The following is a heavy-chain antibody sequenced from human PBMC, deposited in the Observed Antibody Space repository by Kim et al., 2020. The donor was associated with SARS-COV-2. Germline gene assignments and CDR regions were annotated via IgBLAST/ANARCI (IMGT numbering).Heavy chain of an antibody. V-gene: IGHV3-33*05. D-gene: IGHD3-22*01. Sequence: GGSLRLSCAASGFTFSSYGMHWVRQAPGKGLEWVAVISYDGSNKYYADSVKGRFTISRDNSKNTLYLQMNSLRAEDTAVYYCAREYALDHHGDSSGYYGSGMDVWGQGTTVTVSS. CDR2: ISYDGSNK. CDR1: GFTFSSYG. J-gene: IGHJ6*02. CDR3: AREYALDHHGDSSGYYGSGMDV.